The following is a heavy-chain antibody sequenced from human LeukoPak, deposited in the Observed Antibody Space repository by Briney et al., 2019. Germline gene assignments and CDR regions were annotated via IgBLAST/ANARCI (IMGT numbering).Heavy chain of an antibody. CDR2: ISGSGENT. CDR3: AKVGFSDF. D-gene: IGHD3-10*01. CDR1: GFTFSSYG. J-gene: IGHJ4*02. V-gene: IGHV3-23*01. Sequence: QTGGSLRLSCAASGFTFSSYGMSWVRQAPGKGLEWVSAISGSGENTFYADSVKGRFTISRDNSKNTLYLQMNSLRAEDTAVYYCAKVGFSDFWGQGTLVSVSS.